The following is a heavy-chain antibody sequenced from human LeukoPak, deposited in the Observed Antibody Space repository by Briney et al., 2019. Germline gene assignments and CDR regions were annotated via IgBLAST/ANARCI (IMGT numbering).Heavy chain of an antibody. J-gene: IGHJ4*02. Sequence: PSETLSLTCAVSGGSVTSTNWWTWIRQHPGKGLEWIGYIYYSGSTYYNPSLKSRVTISVDTSKNQFSLKLSSVTAADTAVYYCARVDRYGDYAVYWGQGTLVTVSS. CDR1: GGSVTSTNW. D-gene: IGHD4-17*01. V-gene: IGHV4-31*11. CDR2: IYYSGST. CDR3: ARVDRYGDYAVY.